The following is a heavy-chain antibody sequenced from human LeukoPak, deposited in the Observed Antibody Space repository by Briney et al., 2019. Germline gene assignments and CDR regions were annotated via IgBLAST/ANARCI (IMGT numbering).Heavy chain of an antibody. V-gene: IGHV4-4*07. CDR2: IYTSGST. D-gene: IGHD6-13*01. CDR1: IGSLLRYY. CDR3: ASDGYSSSWYWIDP. Sequence: KPSETLSLTCTVSIGSLLRYYGRWIRQPAGKGLEWIGRIYTSGSTNYNPSLKSRVTMSVDTSKNQFSLKLSSVTAADTAVYCCASDGYSSSWYWIDPWGQGTLVTVSS. J-gene: IGHJ5*02.